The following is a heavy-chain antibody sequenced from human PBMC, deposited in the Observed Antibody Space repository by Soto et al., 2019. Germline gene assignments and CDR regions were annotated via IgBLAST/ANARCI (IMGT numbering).Heavy chain of an antibody. CDR2: IIPIFGTA. J-gene: IGHJ6*02. Sequence: SVKVSCKASGGTFSSYAISWVRQAPGQGLEWMGGIIPIFGTANYAQKFQGRVTITADESTSTAYMELSSLRSEDTAVYYCARGTNYCTNGVCFDYYYYYGMDVWGQGTTVTVSS. CDR3: ARGTNYCTNGVCFDYYYYYGMDV. D-gene: IGHD2-8*01. V-gene: IGHV1-69*13. CDR1: GGTFSSYA.